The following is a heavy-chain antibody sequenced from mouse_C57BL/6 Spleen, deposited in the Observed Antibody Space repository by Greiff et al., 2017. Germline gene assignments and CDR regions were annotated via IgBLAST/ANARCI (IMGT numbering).Heavy chain of an antibody. CDR2: ISSGGSYT. D-gene: IGHD3-2*02. V-gene: IGHV5-6*02. CDR3: ASRDSSYFDY. J-gene: IGHJ2*01. Sequence: EVKLVESGGDLVKPGGSLKLSCAASGFTFSSYGMSWVRQTPDKRLGWVATISSGGSYTYYPDSVKGRFTISRDNAKNTLYLQMSSLKSEDTAMYYCASRDSSYFDYWGQGTTLTVSS. CDR1: GFTFSSYG.